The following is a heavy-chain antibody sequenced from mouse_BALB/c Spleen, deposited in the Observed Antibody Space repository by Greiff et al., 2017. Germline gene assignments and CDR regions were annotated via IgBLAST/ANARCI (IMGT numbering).Heavy chain of an antibody. J-gene: IGHJ4*01. CDR3: AREVYDGYYDYAMDY. CDR2: ISYDGSN. Sequence: EVKVEESGPGLVKPSQSLSLTCSVTGYSITSGYYWNWIRQFPGNKLEWMGYISYDGSNNYNPSLKNRISITRDTSKNQFFLKLNSVTTEDTATYYGAREVYDGYYDYAMDYWGQGTSVTVSS. D-gene: IGHD2-3*01. V-gene: IGHV3-6*02. CDR1: GYSITSGYY.